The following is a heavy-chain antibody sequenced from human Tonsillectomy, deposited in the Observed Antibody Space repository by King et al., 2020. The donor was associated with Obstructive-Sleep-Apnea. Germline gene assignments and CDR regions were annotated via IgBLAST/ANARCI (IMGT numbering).Heavy chain of an antibody. CDR3: AKEGGGYSSSWYTQDFDY. Sequence: EVQLVESGGGLVQPGGSLRLSCGASGFIFSSYAMSWVRQAPGKGLEWVSIISGSGGSTYYADSVKGRFTISRDNSKNTLYLQMNSLRVEDTAVYYCAKEGGGYSSSWYTQDFDYWGQGTLVTVSS. CDR1: GFIFSSYA. V-gene: IGHV3-23*04. D-gene: IGHD6-13*01. J-gene: IGHJ4*02. CDR2: ISGSGGST.